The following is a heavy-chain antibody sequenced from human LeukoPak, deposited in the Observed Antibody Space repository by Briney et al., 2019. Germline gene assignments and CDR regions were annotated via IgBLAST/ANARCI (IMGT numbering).Heavy chain of an antibody. J-gene: IGHJ4*02. Sequence: ASVKVSCKASGYTFTGYYMHWVRQAPGQGLEWMGWINPNSGGTNYAQKFQGRVTMTRDTSIRTVYMELSRLRSDDTAVYYCASPRITMIVVVCYLPYYFDYWGQGTLVTVSS. CDR3: ASPRITMIVVVCYLPYYFDY. V-gene: IGHV1-2*02. CDR2: INPNSGGT. D-gene: IGHD3-22*01. CDR1: GYTFTGYY.